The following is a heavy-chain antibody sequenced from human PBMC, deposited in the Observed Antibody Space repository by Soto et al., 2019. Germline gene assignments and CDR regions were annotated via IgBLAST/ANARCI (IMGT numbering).Heavy chain of an antibody. D-gene: IGHD5-18*01. V-gene: IGHV1-69*13. CDR3: ARVTAMVTYGMDV. J-gene: IGHJ6*02. CDR2: IIPIFGTA. CDR1: GGTFSSYA. Sequence: SVKVSCKASGGTFSSYAISWVRQAPGQGLEWMGGIIPIFGTAHYAQKFQGRVTITADESTSSAYMELSSLRSEDTAVYYRARVTAMVTYGMDVWGQGTTVTVSS.